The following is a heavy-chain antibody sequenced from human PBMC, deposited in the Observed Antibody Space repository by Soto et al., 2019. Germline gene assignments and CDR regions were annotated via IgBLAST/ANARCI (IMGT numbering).Heavy chain of an antibody. V-gene: IGHV3-9*01. CDR1: GFTFDDYA. CDR3: AKELTDYYFDY. CDR2: ISWNSGSI. J-gene: IGHJ4*02. Sequence: VQLVESGGGLVQPGRSLRLSCAASGFTFDDYAMHWVRQAPGKGLEWVSGISWNSGSIGYADSVKGRFTISRDNAKNSLYLQMNSLRAEDTALYYCAKELTDYYFDYWGQGALVTVSS.